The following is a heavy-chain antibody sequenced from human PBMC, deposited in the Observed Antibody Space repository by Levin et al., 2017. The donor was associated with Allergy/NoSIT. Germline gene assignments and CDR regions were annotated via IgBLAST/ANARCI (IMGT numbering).Heavy chain of an antibody. Sequence: SETLSLTCAVYGGSFSGYYWSWIRQPPGKGLEWIGEINHSGSTNYNPSLKSRVTISVDTSKNQFSLKLSSVTAADTAVYYCARVHFFGYQLLGGGHFDYWGQGTLVTVSS. CDR3: ARVHFFGYQLLGGGHFDY. D-gene: IGHD2-2*01. CDR2: INHSGST. CDR1: GGSFSGYY. J-gene: IGHJ4*02. V-gene: IGHV4-34*01.